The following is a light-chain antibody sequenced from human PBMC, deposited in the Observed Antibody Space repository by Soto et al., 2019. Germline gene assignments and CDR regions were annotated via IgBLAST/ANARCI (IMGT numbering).Light chain of an antibody. Sequence: DIQMTQSPSSLSASVGDRVTITCQASHDIRKYLNWYQQKPGKAPKLLIYDASNLETGVPSRFTGSGSGTDFTFTISSLQPEDIATYYCQQYENFPVTFGQGTRRESK. CDR3: QQYENFPVT. CDR2: DAS. CDR1: HDIRKY. J-gene: IGKJ5*01. V-gene: IGKV1-33*01.